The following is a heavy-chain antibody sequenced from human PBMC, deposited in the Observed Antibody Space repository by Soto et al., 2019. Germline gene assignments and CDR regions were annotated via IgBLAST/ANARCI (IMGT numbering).Heavy chain of an antibody. CDR2: IYTSGST. V-gene: IGHV4-4*07. Sequence: SETLSLTCTVSGGSISSYYWSWIRQPAGKGLEWIGRIYTSGSTNYNPSLKSRVTMSVDTSKNQFSLKLSSVTAADTAVYYCARESLLGIAFSGRFAYWGPGTTVPVSS. CDR3: ARESLLGIAFSGRFAY. D-gene: IGHD6-13*01. J-gene: IGHJ4*02. CDR1: GGSISSYY.